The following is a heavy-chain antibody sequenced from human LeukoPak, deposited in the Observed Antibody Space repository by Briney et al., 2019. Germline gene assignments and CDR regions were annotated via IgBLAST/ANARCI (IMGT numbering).Heavy chain of an antibody. D-gene: IGHD3-9*01. J-gene: IGHJ4*02. CDR3: AKVNILTGYY. Sequence: AGGSLRLSCAVSGITLSNYGMSWVRQAPEKGLEWVAGISDGGGSRNYADSVKGRFTISRDNPKNTLYLQMNSLRAEDTAVYYCAKVNILTGYYWGQGTLVTVSS. V-gene: IGHV3-23*01. CDR1: GITLSNYG. CDR2: ISDGGGSR.